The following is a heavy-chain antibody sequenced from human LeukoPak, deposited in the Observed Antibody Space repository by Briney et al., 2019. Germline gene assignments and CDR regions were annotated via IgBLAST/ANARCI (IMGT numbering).Heavy chain of an antibody. CDR3: AKANTAMSYFDY. CDR2: ISGSGSYI. CDR1: GFTFSSYS. V-gene: IGHV3-21*01. Sequence: KPGGSLRLSCAASGFTFSSYSMKWVRQAPGKGLEWVSSISGSGSYIYYADSVKGRFTISRDNAKNSLYLQMNSLRAEDTAVYYCAKANTAMSYFDYWGQGTLVTVSS. D-gene: IGHD5-18*01. J-gene: IGHJ4*02.